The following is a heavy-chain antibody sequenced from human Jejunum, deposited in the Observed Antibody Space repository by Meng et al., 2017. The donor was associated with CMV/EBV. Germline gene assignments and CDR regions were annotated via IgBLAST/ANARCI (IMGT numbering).Heavy chain of an antibody. CDR1: GFSLSTSGVG. D-gene: IGHD6-13*01. J-gene: IGHJ5*02. CDR3: AHRLRAAAGQNWFDP. CDR2: IYWNDDK. V-gene: IGHV2-5*01. Sequence: GFSLSTSGVGVGWIRQPPGRALEWLALIYWNDDKRYSPSLKSRLTITKDTSKNQVVLTMTNMDPVGTATYYCAHRLRAAAGQNWFDPWGQGTLVTVSS.